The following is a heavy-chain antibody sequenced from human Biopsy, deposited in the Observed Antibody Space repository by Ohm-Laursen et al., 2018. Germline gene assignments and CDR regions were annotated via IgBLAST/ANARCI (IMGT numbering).Heavy chain of an antibody. CDR3: ARVFCTSTTCYGLLDN. Sequence: TLSLTCTVSGGSISDSTYHWGWIRQSPGKGLEWIGNIYYSGNTDYSPSLKSRVTISVDTSNNQFSLKLRSVTAADTAVYYCARVFCTSTTCYGLLDNWGQGTVVTVSS. CDR1: GGSISDSTYH. D-gene: IGHD2/OR15-2a*01. J-gene: IGHJ4*02. CDR2: IYYSGNT. V-gene: IGHV4-39*01.